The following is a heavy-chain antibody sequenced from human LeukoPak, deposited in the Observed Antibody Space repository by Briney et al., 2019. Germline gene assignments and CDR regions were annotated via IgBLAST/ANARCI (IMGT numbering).Heavy chain of an antibody. Sequence: ASVKVSCKASGHTFNSYGTSWVRQAPGQGLEWMGWISPDSGNTHYVQKFQGRVTMTTDTSASTAYMELTSMRSDDTAVYYCARIEYDFWSRYYGIDYWGQGTLVSVSS. V-gene: IGHV1-18*01. CDR3: ARIEYDFWSRYYGIDY. CDR1: GHTFNSYG. D-gene: IGHD3-3*01. J-gene: IGHJ4*02. CDR2: ISPDSGNT.